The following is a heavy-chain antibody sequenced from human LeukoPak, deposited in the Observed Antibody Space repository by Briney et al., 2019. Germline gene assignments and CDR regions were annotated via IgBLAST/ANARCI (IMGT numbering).Heavy chain of an antibody. Sequence: GGSLRLSCAASGFTVSSNYMSWVRQAPGKGLEWVSVIYSGGSTYYADSVKGRFTISRDNSKNTLYLQMNSLRAEDTAVYYCARGLSNGDYVGSKSYYYYYYGMDVWGQGTTVTVSS. CDR3: ARGLSNGDYVGSKSYYYYYYGMDV. CDR1: GFTVSSNY. CDR2: IYSGGST. V-gene: IGHV3-66*01. J-gene: IGHJ6*02. D-gene: IGHD4-17*01.